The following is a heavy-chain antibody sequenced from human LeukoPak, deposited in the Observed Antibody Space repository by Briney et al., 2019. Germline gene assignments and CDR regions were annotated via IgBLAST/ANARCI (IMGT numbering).Heavy chain of an antibody. CDR2: ISSNGGST. V-gene: IGHV3-64*01. D-gene: IGHD3-22*01. CDR1: GFIFSNYA. Sequence: PGGSLRLSCAASGFIFSNYAMHWVRQAPGKGLEYVSAISSNGGSTYYANSVKGRFTISRDNSKNTLYLQMGSLRAEDMAVYYCARDHYYGSSGYYAPGLWGQGTLVTVSS. J-gene: IGHJ4*02. CDR3: ARDHYYGSSGYYAPGL.